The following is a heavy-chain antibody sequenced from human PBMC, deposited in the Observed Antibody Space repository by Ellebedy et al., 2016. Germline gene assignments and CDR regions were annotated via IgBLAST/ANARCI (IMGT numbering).Heavy chain of an antibody. CDR2: IYTSGST. D-gene: IGHD6-13*01. CDR1: GGSISSGSYY. V-gene: IGHV4-61*02. J-gene: IGHJ4*02. Sequence: LRLSXTVSGGSISSGSYYWSWIRQPAGKGLEWIGRIYTSGSTNYNPSLKSRVTMSVDTSKNQFSLKLSSVTAADTAVYYCASSTIAAAGTFDYWGQGTLVTVSS. CDR3: ASSTIAAAGTFDY.